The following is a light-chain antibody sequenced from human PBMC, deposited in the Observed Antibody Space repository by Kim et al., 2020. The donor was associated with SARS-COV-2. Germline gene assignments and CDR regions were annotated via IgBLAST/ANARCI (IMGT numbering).Light chain of an antibody. CDR2: QDN. CDR3: QAWDSRSAL. Sequence: SVSPGQTASIACSGGKLGDKYACWYQQKPGQSPVLVIYQDNKRPSGIPERFSGSNSGNTATLTISGTQAIDEADYYCQAWDSRSALFGGGTQLTVL. J-gene: IGLJ3*02. V-gene: IGLV3-1*01. CDR1: KLGDKY.